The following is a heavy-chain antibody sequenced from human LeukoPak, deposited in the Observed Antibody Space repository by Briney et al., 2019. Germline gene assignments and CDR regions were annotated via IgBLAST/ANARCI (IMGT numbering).Heavy chain of an antibody. Sequence: ASVKVSCKASGYTFTGYYMHWVRQAPGQGLEWMGWINPNSGGTNYAQKFQGRVTMTRDTSISTAYMELSRLRPDDTAVYYCARAGIAAAGSTTNWFDPWGQGTLVTVSS. V-gene: IGHV1-2*02. J-gene: IGHJ5*02. CDR3: ARAGIAAAGSTTNWFDP. D-gene: IGHD6-13*01. CDR1: GYTFTGYY. CDR2: INPNSGGT.